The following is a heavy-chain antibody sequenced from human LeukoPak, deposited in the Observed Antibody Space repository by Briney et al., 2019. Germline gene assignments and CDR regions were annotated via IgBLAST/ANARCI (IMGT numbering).Heavy chain of an antibody. D-gene: IGHD3-22*01. CDR3: ARLYYYDSSGCLDFHL. Sequence: ASVTVSSTASGYTFTSYNMHWVRQAPGQGLEWMGIINPSGGSTSYAQKFQGRVTMTRDTSTSRVYMELSSLRPEATAVYYCARLYYYDSSGCLDFHLWGRDTLLTPSS. V-gene: IGHV1-46*01. CDR1: GYTFTSYN. J-gene: IGHJ2*01. CDR2: INPSGGST.